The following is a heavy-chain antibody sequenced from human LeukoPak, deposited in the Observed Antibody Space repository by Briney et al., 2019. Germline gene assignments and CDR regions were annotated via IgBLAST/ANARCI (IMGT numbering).Heavy chain of an antibody. CDR1: GYTFTDYY. J-gene: IGHJ4*02. D-gene: IGHD2/OR15-2a*01. CDR3: ATVYPSYYYEY. Sequence: ASVKVSCKASGYTFTDYYMHWVQQAPGKGLEWMGRVDPEDGETIYAEKFQGRVTITADTSTDTAYMELSSLRSEDTAVYYCATVYPSYYYEYWGQGTLVTVSS. V-gene: IGHV1-69-2*01. CDR2: VDPEDGET.